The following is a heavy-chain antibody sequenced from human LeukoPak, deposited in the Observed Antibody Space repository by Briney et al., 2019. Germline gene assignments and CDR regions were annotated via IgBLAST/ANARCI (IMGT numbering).Heavy chain of an antibody. D-gene: IGHD5-12*01. Sequence: SETLSLTCAVYGESFSEYYWSWIRQPPGKGLEWIGQINHSGGTNYHPSLKTRVTISLDTSKNQVSLKLRSVTAADTAVYYYEFEGPVSGYAFDPWGQGALVAVSS. CDR1: GESFSEYY. CDR3: EFEGPVSGYAFDP. CDR2: INHSGGT. V-gene: IGHV4-34*01. J-gene: IGHJ5*02.